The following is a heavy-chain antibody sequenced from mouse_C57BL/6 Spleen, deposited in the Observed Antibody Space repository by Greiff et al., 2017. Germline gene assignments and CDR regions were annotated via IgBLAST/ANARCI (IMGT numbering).Heavy chain of an antibody. V-gene: IGHV1-55*01. D-gene: IGHD1-1*01. CDR1: GYTFTSYW. CDR2: IYPGSGST. Sequence: QVQLQQPGAELVKPGASVKMSCKASGYTFTSYWITWVKQRPGQGLEWIGDIYPGSGSTNYNEKFKSKATLTVDTSSSTAYMQLSSLTSEDSAVYYCARNWITTVVATDWYFDVWGTGTTITVSS. CDR3: ARNWITTVVATDWYFDV. J-gene: IGHJ1*03.